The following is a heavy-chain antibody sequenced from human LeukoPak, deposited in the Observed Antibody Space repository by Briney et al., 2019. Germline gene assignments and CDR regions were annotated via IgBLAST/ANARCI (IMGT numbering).Heavy chain of an antibody. CDR2: INHSGST. Sequence: SETLSLTCAVYGGSFSGYYWSWIRQPPGKGLEWIGEINHSGSTNYNPSLKSRVTISVDTSKNQFSLKLSSVTAADTAVYYCARRGLRDYYGSGSYGFDYWGQGTLVTVSS. V-gene: IGHV4-34*01. J-gene: IGHJ4*02. CDR1: GGSFSGYY. CDR3: ARRGLRDYYGSGSYGFDY. D-gene: IGHD3-10*01.